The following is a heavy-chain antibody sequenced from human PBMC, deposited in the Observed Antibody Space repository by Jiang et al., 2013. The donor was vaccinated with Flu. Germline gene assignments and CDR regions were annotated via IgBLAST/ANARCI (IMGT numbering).Heavy chain of an antibody. CDR1: GYTFTSYG. Sequence: SGAEVKKPGASVKVSCKASGYTFTSYGITWVRQAPGQGLEWMGWITPYNGNTNYVQKLQGRVTMTTDTSTSTAYMELRSLTSDDTAVYYCAREDYSGHWFDPWGQGTLVTVSS. CDR2: ITPYNGNT. V-gene: IGHV1-18*01. D-gene: IGHD2-15*01. J-gene: IGHJ5*02. CDR3: AREDYSGHWFDP.